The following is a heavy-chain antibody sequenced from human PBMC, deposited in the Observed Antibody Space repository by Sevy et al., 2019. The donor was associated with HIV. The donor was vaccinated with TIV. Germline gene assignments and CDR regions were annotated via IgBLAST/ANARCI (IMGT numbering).Heavy chain of an antibody. CDR3: ARVRVGARGNWFDP. J-gene: IGHJ5*02. CDR2: ISYDGSNK. Sequence: GGSLRLSCAASGFTFSSYAMHWVRQAPGKGLEWVAVISYDGSNKYYAYSVKDRFTISRDNSKNTLYLQMNSLRAEDTAVYYCARVRVGARGNWFDPWGQGTLVTVSS. CDR1: GFTFSSYA. V-gene: IGHV3-30-3*01. D-gene: IGHD1-26*01.